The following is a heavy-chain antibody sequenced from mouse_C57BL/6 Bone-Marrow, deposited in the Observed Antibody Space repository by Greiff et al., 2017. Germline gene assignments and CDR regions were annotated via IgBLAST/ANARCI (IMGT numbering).Heavy chain of an antibody. CDR2: ISNGGGST. V-gene: IGHV5-12*01. CDR3: ARQRDNYFDY. CDR1: GFTFSDYY. Sequence: EVMLVESGGGLVQPGGSLKLSCAASGFTFSDYYMYWVRQTPEKRLEWVAYISNGGGSTYYPDTVKGRFTISRANAKKTLYLQMGRRKSEDNTMYDCARQRDNYFDYWGQGTTLTVSS. D-gene: IGHD3-3*01. J-gene: IGHJ2*01.